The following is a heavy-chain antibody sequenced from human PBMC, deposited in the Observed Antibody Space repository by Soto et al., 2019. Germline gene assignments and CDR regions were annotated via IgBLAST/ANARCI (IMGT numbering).Heavy chain of an antibody. CDR2: INPSGGST. D-gene: IGHD3-3*01. CDR3: ARDTAIFGVVTGAFDI. CDR1: GYTFTSYY. Sequence: GASLKVSCKASGYTFTSYYIHWVRQAPGQGLEWMGIINPSGGSTSYAQKFQGRVTMTRDTSTSTVYMELSSLRSEDTAVYYCARDTAIFGVVTGAFDIWGQGTMVTVSS. J-gene: IGHJ3*02. V-gene: IGHV1-46*03.